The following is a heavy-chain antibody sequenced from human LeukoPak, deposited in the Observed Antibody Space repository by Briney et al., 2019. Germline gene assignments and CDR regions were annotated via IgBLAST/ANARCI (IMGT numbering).Heavy chain of an antibody. CDR1: GGSLSGYY. V-gene: IGHV4-34*01. Sequence: KPSETLSLTCAVYGGSLSGYYWSWIRQPPGKGLEWIGEINHSGSTNYNPSLKSRVTISVDTSKNQFSLKLSSVTAADTAVYYCARGPIVVVVAATGVFDIWGQGTMVTVSS. CDR3: ARGPIVVVVAATGVFDI. D-gene: IGHD2-15*01. J-gene: IGHJ3*02. CDR2: INHSGST.